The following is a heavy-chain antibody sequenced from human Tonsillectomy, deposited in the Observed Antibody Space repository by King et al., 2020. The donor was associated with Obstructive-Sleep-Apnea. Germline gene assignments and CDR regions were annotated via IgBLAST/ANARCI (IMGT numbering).Heavy chain of an antibody. D-gene: IGHD6-19*01. CDR3: ARVLSVSGAGWMWSKYFDY. CDR2: IKHDGSEK. CDR1: GFTFSSYW. V-gene: IGHV3-7*03. J-gene: IGHJ4*02. Sequence: VQLVESGGGLVQPGGSLRLSCAASGFTFSSYWMSWVRQAPGKGLEWVANIKHDGSEKYYVDSVKGRFTISRDNAKNSLYLQMNSLRAEDTAVYYCARVLSVSGAGWMWSKYFDYGGQGPLATVSS.